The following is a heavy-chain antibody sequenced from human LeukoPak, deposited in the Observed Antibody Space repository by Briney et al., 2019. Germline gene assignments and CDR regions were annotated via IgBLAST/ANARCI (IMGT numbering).Heavy chain of an antibody. D-gene: IGHD6-6*01. CDR1: GFTFGKYW. CDR2: IKLDGSEK. V-gene: IGHV3-7*03. CDR3: ARYVAALPDAFDI. J-gene: IGHJ3*02. Sequence: GSLRLSCVASGFTFGKYWMSWVRQAPGKGLEWVANIKLDGSEKNYVDSVKGRFTISRDNTKNSLYLQMNSLRAEDTAVFYCARYVAALPDAFDIWGQGTMVTVSS.